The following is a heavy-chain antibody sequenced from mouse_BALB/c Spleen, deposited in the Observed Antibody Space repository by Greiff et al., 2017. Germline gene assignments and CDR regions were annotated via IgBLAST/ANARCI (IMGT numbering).Heavy chain of an antibody. J-gene: IGHJ4*01. Sequence: EVKVEESGGGLVQPGGSRKLSCAASGFTFSSFGMHWVRQAPEKGLEWVAYISSGSSTIYYADTVKGRFTISRDNPKNTLFLQMTSLRSEDTAMYYCARMRYDPMDYWGQGTSVTVSS. D-gene: IGHD2-14*01. CDR3: ARMRYDPMDY. CDR1: GFTFSSFG. V-gene: IGHV5-17*02. CDR2: ISSGSSTI.